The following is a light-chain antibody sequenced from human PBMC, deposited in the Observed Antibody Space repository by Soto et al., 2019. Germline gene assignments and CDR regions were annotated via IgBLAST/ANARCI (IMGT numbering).Light chain of an antibody. CDR2: GAS. CDR1: QSVSSN. V-gene: IGKV3-15*01. CDR3: QQYNYWPQT. J-gene: IGKJ1*01. Sequence: EIVMTQSPAALSVSPGERATLSCRASQSVSSNLAWYQQKPGQAPRLPIYGASTRATGIPARFSGSGSGTEFTLTISSLQSEDFAVYYCQQYNYWPQTFGQGTKWIS.